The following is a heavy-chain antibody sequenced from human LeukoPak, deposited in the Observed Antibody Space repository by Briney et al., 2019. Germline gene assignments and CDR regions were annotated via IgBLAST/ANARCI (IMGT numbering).Heavy chain of an antibody. J-gene: IGHJ5*01. V-gene: IGHV1-69*05. CDR1: GGTFSSYA. D-gene: IGHD2-15*01. Sequence: SVKVSCKASGGTFSSYAISWVRKAPGQGLEWMGGIIPIYGTANYAQKFQGRVTITTDESTSTAYMELSSLRSEDTAVYYCASPYCSGGSCPTPKNWFDSWGQGTLVTVSS. CDR3: ASPYCSGGSCPTPKNWFDS. CDR2: IIPIYGTA.